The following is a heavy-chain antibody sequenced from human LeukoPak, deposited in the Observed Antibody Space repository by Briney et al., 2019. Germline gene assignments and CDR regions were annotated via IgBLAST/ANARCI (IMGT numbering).Heavy chain of an antibody. V-gene: IGHV1-58*02. D-gene: IGHD3-9*01. CDR2: ILVGSGDT. Sequence: TSVKVFCKASGFTFTTSAMQWVRQARGQRLEWIGWILVGSGDTKYAQNFQERVTITRDMSTSTVYMVLNSLRSDDTAVYYCAADVVEVGYFEVKDAFDIWGQGTVVTVSS. CDR3: AADVVEVGYFEVKDAFDI. J-gene: IGHJ3*02. CDR1: GFTFTTSA.